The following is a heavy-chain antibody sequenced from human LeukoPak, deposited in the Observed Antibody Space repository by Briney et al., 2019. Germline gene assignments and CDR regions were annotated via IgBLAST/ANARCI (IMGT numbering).Heavy chain of an antibody. CDR3: ARWVCSSTSCYYFDY. Sequence: GGSLRLSCAASGFTFSGYTMTWVRQAPGKGLKWVSSISNSSTYIYYADSVKGRFTISRDNVQNSLYLQMNSLRAEDTAVYYCARWVCSSTSCYYFDYWGQGTLVVVSS. D-gene: IGHD2-2*01. J-gene: IGHJ4*02. V-gene: IGHV3-21*01. CDR2: ISNSSTYI. CDR1: GFTFSGYT.